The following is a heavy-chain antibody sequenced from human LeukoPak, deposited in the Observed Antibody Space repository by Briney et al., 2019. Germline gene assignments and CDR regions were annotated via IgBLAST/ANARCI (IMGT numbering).Heavy chain of an antibody. CDR3: AKDGNQKFDY. V-gene: IGHV3-30*18. CDR1: GFTFSSYG. Sequence: GSLRLSCAASGFTFSSYGMHWVRQAPGKGLEWVAVISYDGSNKYYADSVKGRFTISRDNSKNTLYLQMNSLRAEDTAVYYCAKDGNQKFDYWGQGTLVTVSS. CDR2: ISYDGSNK. J-gene: IGHJ4*02.